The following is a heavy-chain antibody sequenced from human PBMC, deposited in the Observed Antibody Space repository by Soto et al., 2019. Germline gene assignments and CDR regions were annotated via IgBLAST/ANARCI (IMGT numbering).Heavy chain of an antibody. CDR3: ARAPWELDYFDS. J-gene: IGHJ4*02. V-gene: IGHV4-61*01. Sequence: QVQLQESGPGLVKPSETLSLTCTVSGGSVSSGSYYWSWIRQPPGKGLEWIGYIYYSGSTNYNPSLKRRATISVDTSKNQFSLKLSSVTAADTAVYYCARAPWELDYFDSWGQGTLVTVSS. CDR1: GGSVSSGSYY. CDR2: IYYSGST. D-gene: IGHD1-26*01.